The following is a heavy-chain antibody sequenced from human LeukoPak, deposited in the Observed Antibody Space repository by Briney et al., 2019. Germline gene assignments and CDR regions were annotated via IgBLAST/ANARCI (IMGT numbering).Heavy chain of an antibody. D-gene: IGHD3-22*01. CDR2: IIPIFGTA. J-gene: IGHJ4*02. V-gene: IGHV1-69*13. Sequence: SVKVSCKASGGTFSSYAISWVRQAPGQGLEWMGGIIPIFGTANYAQKFQGRVTITADESTSTAYMELSSLRSEDTAVYYCARAWYYDSSGSPDYFDYWGQGTLVTVSS. CDR1: GGTFSSYA. CDR3: ARAWYYDSSGSPDYFDY.